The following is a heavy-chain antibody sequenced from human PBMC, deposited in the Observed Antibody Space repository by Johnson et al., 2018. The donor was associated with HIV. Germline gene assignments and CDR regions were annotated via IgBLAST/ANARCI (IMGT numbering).Heavy chain of an antibody. D-gene: IGHD3-10*01. J-gene: IGHJ3*02. Sequence: LVESGGGLVQPGRSLRLSCAASGFTFDDYAMHWVRQAPGKGLEWVSGISWNSGSIGYADSVKGRFTISRDNAKNSLYLHMNSLRAEDTALYYCAKERYSYGSGSGIDAFDIWGKGQWSPSHQ. CDR3: AKERYSYGSGSGIDAFDI. CDR1: GFTFDDYA. V-gene: IGHV3-9*01. CDR2: ISWNSGSI.